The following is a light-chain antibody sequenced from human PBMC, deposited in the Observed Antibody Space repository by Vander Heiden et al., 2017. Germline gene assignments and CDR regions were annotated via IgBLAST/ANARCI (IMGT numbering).Light chain of an antibody. CDR1: KLGDKY. V-gene: IGLV3-1*01. CDR3: QAWDSSTDWV. J-gene: IGLJ3*02. Sequence: SYELTQPPSVSVSPGQTASITCSGDKLGDKYACWYQQKPGQSPVLVIYQDSKRSSGIPERFSGSNSGNTATLTISGTQAMDEADYYCQAWDSSTDWVFGGGTKLTVL. CDR2: QDS.